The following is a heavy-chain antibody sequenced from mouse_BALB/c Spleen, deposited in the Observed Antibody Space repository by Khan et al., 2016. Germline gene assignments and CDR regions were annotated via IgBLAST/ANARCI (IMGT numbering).Heavy chain of an antibody. J-gene: IGHJ3*01. CDR1: GFSLTNSG. V-gene: IGHV2-9*02. CDR2: IWAGGST. D-gene: IGHD2-10*02. Sequence: QGRRRQSGPGLVAPSQSLSITCTVSGFSLTNSGVHWVRQPPRKGLDWLGVIWAGGSTDYNSALMSSLSIPRDTTRSQIVLKMNSLQSVYTAMYYCASYDQYFDAWFASWGQGTLVTVSA. CDR3: ASYDQYFDAWFAS.